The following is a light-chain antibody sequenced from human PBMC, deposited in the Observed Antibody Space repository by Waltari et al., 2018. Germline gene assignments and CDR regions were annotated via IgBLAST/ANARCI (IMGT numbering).Light chain of an antibody. CDR2: EVS. J-gene: IGLJ2*01. CDR3: SSYTSSTTSV. CDR1: SSDVGGYNY. V-gene: IGLV2-14*01. Sequence: QSALTQPASVAGSPGQSITISCTGTSSDVGGYNYVSWYQQHPGKAPKIMFYEVSNRPSGVSIRFSRSPSGNTAYLTLSGLQAEDEADYYCSSYTSSTTSVFGGGTKLTDL.